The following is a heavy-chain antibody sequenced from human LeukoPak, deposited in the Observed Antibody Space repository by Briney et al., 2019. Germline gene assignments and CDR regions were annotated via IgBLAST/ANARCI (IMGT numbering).Heavy chain of an antibody. V-gene: IGHV3-7*01. CDR3: ARDWIGRGQTPYYFDY. CDR2: IKQDGSEK. J-gene: IGHJ4*02. CDR1: GFTFSNYW. Sequence: GGSLRLSRAASGFTFSNYWMSWVRQAPGKGLEWVANIKQDGSEKYYVDSVKGRFTISRDNAKNSLYLQMSSLRAEDTAVYYCARDWIGRGQTPYYFDYWGQGTLVTVSS. D-gene: IGHD2-2*03.